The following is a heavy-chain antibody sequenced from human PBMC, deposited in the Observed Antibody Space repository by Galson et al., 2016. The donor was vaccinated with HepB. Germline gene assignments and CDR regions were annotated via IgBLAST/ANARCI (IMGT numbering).Heavy chain of an antibody. CDR2: INQDGSEK. D-gene: IGHD2-8*02. Sequence: SLRLSCAASGFTFSGSWMSWVRQAPGKGLEWVANINQDGSEKYYVGSMKGRFIISRDNARNSMYLQMNSLRAEDTAAYYCARADLSRYWPYALDVWGQGTTVTVSS. V-gene: IGHV3-7*03. CDR1: GFTFSGSW. J-gene: IGHJ6*02. CDR3: ARADLSRYWPYALDV.